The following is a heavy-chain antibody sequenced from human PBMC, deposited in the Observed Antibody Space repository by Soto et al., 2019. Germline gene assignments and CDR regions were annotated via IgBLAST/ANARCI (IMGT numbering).Heavy chain of an antibody. D-gene: IGHD3-3*01. CDR2: IYSSGST. J-gene: IGHJ4*02. CDR1: AGSISSGGFY. Sequence: QVQLQESGPGLVKPSQTLSLICTVSAGSISSGGFYWSWIRQHPGKGLESIGYIYSSGSTYYNPSPKSRTTISIATSKNQFSLNLNSVTAADTAMYYCARGIFGVGPAYWGQGTLVTVSS. V-gene: IGHV4-31*03. CDR3: ARGIFGVGPAY.